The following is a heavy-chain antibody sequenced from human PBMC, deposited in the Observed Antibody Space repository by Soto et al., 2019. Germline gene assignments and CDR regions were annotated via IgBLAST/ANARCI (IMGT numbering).Heavy chain of an antibody. CDR1: GGSISSYY. D-gene: IGHD3-16*01. V-gene: IGHV4-59*01. CDR3: AREGGSHGGDYDAFDI. Sequence: SETLSLTCTVSGGSISSYYWSWIRQPPGKGLEWIGYIYYSGSTNYNPSLKSRVTISVDTSKNQFSLKLSSVTAADTAVYYCAREGGSHGGDYDAFDIWGQGTMVT. J-gene: IGHJ3*02. CDR2: IYYSGST.